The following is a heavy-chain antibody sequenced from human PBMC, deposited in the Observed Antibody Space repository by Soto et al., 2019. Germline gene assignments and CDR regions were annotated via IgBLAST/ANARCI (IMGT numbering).Heavy chain of an antibody. J-gene: IGHJ4*02. CDR3: AKGPVAYLLDY. Sequence: LRLSCAASGFTFSSYGMHWVRQAPGKGLEWVAVISYDGSNKYYADSVKGRFTISRDNSKNTLYLQMNSLRAEDTAVYYCAKGPVAYLLDYWGQGILVTVSS. CDR2: ISYDGSNK. CDR1: GFTFSSYG. D-gene: IGHD5-12*01. V-gene: IGHV3-30*18.